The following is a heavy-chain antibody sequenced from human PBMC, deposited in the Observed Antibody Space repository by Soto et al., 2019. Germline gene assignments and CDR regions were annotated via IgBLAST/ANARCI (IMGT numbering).Heavy chain of an antibody. CDR3: ARDQYYYDSSGYYNYGMDV. J-gene: IGHJ6*02. CDR2: INPNSGGT. V-gene: IGHV1-2*04. D-gene: IGHD3-22*01. CDR1: GYTFTGYY. Sequence: ASVKVSCKASGYTFTGYYMHWVRQAPGQGLEWMGWINPNSGGTNYAQKFQGWVTMTRGTSISTAYMELSRLRSDDTAVYYCARDQYYYDSSGYYNYGMDVWGQGSTVTVSS.